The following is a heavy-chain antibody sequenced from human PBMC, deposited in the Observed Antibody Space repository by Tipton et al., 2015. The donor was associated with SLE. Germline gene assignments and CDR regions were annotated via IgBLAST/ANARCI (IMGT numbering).Heavy chain of an antibody. Sequence: SLRLSCAASGFTFSTYAMTWVRQAPGKGLEWVSVIFGDATNKYYADSVKGRFTISRDNSKNTLYLQMKSLKAEGTAVYYCIYGSGSFPHWGQGTLVTVSS. CDR1: GFTFSTYA. D-gene: IGHD3-10*01. CDR3: IYGSGSFPH. V-gene: IGHV3-23*03. J-gene: IGHJ4*02. CDR2: IFGDATNK.